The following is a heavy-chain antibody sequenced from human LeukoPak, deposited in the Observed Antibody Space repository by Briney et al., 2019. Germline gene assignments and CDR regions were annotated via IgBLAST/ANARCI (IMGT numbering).Heavy chain of an antibody. CDR3: AKKYYYGSGSYIFYFDY. CDR1: GFTVSSNE. D-gene: IGHD3-10*01. V-gene: IGHV3-38-3*01. Sequence: GGSLRLSCAASGFTVSSNEMSWVRQAPGKGLEWVSSISGGSTYYADSRKGRFTISRDNSKNTLHLQMNSLRAEDTALYYCAKKYYYGSGSYIFYFDYWGQGTPVTVSS. J-gene: IGHJ4*02. CDR2: ISGGST.